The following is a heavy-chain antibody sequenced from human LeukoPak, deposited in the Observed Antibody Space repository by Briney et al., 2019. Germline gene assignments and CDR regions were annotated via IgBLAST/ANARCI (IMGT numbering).Heavy chain of an antibody. Sequence: GGSLRLSCAASGFTFSSYSMNWVRQAPGKWLEWVSSISSSSSYIYYADSVKGRFTISRDNAKNSLYLQMNSLRAEDTAVYYCARVRAAALDYWGQGTLVTVSS. J-gene: IGHJ4*02. CDR1: GFTFSSYS. V-gene: IGHV3-21*01. CDR3: ARVRAAALDY. D-gene: IGHD6-13*01. CDR2: ISSSSSYI.